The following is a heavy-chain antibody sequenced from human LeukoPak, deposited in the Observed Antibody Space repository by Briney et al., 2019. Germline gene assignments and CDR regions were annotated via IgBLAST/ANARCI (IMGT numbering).Heavy chain of an antibody. CDR3: AKGPTGGSGFATGGIDP. CDR2: ISRNGGST. V-gene: IGHV3-64*04. J-gene: IGHJ5*02. D-gene: IGHD3-10*01. Sequence: PGGSLRLSCSASGFTFNSYPVHWVRQAPGKGLEYVSGISRNGGSTYYADSVKGRFTISRDNSKNTLYLQMNSLRAEDTAVYYCAKGPTGGSGFATGGIDPWGQGTLVIVSS. CDR1: GFTFNSYP.